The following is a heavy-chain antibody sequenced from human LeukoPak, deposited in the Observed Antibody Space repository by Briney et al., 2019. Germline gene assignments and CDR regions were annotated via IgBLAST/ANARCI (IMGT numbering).Heavy chain of an antibody. D-gene: IGHD2-8*01. Sequence: SETLSLTCTVSGGSVSNYYWSWIRQPPGKTLEWIGFIYYSGGTIYNPSLRNRVTMSVDTSKNQFSLRLSSVTAADTAVYYCARLTYGDIWGQGTMVTVSS. V-gene: IGHV4-59*08. CDR2: IYYSGGT. CDR1: GGSVSNYY. CDR3: ARLTYGDI. J-gene: IGHJ3*02.